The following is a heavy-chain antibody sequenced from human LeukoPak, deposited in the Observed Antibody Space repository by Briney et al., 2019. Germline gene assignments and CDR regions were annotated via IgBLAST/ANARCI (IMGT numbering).Heavy chain of an antibody. J-gene: IGHJ4*02. V-gene: IGHV3-30-3*01. CDR3: AREGYYGSGSPPSLYFDY. D-gene: IGHD3-10*01. Sequence: GGSLRLSCAASGFTFRSYVIHWVRQAPGKGLEWVAVTSSDLNVKLYADSVKGRFTISRDNSRSTLYLQMNSLRPEDTAIYYCAREGYYGSGSPPSLYFDYWAREPWSPSPQ. CDR1: GFTFRSYV. CDR2: TSSDLNVK.